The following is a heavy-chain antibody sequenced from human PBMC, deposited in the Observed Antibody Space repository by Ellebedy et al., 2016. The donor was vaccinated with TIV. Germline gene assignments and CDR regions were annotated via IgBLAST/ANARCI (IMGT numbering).Heavy chain of an antibody. Sequence: GGSLRLXXAASRFTFSSYAMSWVRQAPGKGLEWVSIISGSGDITYYADSVKGRFTIPRDNSKNTVFLQMNSLRDEDTAVYYCAKDREYSSYYYMGDGAFDFWGQGTVVTVSS. V-gene: IGHV3-23*01. CDR2: ISGSGDIT. CDR1: RFTFSSYA. D-gene: IGHD6-6*01. CDR3: AKDREYSSYYYMGDGAFDF. J-gene: IGHJ3*01.